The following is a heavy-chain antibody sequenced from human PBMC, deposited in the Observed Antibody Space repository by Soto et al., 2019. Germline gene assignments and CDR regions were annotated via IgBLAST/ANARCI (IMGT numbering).Heavy chain of an antibody. CDR3: ARQINYICES. CDR1: GYNFGSDW. V-gene: IGHV5-51*01. J-gene: IGHJ5*02. D-gene: IGHD4-4*01. Sequence: PGESLKISCKGSGYNFGSDWIGWVRQMPGKGLEWMGIIQPGGSDLRYSPSFQGQVTISADKSINTAYLQWSSLKASDTAMYYCARQINYICESSGQGTQVTVSS. CDR2: IQPGGSDL.